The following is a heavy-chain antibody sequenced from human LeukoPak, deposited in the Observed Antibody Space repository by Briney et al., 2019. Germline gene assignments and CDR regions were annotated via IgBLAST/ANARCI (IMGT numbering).Heavy chain of an antibody. D-gene: IGHD1-26*01. V-gene: IGHV4-34*01. CDR1: GGSFSGYY. J-gene: IGHJ6*02. Sequence: PSETLSLTCAVYGGSFSGYYWSWIRQPPGKGLEWIGEINHSRRTSYNPSVKSRVTISGDTSKNQFSLKLSSVTAADTAVYYCAGIVGNYYYGMDVWGQGTTVTVS. CDR2: INHSRRT. CDR3: AGIVGNYYYGMDV.